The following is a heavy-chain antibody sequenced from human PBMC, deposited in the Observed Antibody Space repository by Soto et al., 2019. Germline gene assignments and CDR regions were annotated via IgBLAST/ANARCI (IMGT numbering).Heavy chain of an antibody. CDR3: AKAGYCVRGNCYDYYRYGMDV. Sequence: VQMVESGGGVVQPGRSLRLTCAASGFTFSDYGMHWVRQAPRKGLEWVAVVSYDGSSEYYADSVKGRFTISRDNSKNTLHLQMNGLRPEDTAVYYCAKAGYCVRGNCYDYYRYGMDVWGQGTTVTV. V-gene: IGHV3-30*18. CDR2: VSYDGSSE. J-gene: IGHJ6*02. D-gene: IGHD3-10*01. CDR1: GFTFSDYG.